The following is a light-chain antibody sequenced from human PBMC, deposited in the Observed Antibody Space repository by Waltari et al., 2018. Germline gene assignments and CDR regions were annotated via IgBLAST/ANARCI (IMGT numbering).Light chain of an antibody. V-gene: IGLV3-25*03. CDR2: KDS. Sequence: SYELTQPPSVSVYPGPTARNTCSGEELPKRYAHWYQHKPGQAPVMVIYKDSERPSGIPERFSGSSSGTTVTLTITGVQAEDEADYHCQSTDTSDSVVFGGGTKLTVL. CDR3: QSTDTSDSVV. J-gene: IGLJ2*01. CDR1: ELPKRY.